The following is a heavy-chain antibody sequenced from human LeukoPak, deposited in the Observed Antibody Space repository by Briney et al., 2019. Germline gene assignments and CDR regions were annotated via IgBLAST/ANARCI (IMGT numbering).Heavy chain of an antibody. CDR2: IYGGDTT. CDR1: GFTVSSNY. CDR3: ARYCSGGSCYVAAFDI. J-gene: IGHJ3*02. V-gene: IGHV3-53*01. D-gene: IGHD2-15*01. Sequence: GGSLRLSCAASGFTVSSNYMSWVRQAPGKGLEWVSVIYGGDTTDYADSVKGRFTISRDNSKNTLYLQMNSLRAEDTAMYYCARYCSGGSCYVAAFDIWGQGTMVTVSS.